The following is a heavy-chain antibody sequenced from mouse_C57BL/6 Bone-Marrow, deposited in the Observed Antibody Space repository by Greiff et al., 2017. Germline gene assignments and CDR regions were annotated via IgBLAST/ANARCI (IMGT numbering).Heavy chain of an antibody. D-gene: IGHD2-3*01. CDR2: IDPGNGDT. J-gene: IGHJ2*01. V-gene: IGHV14-4*01. CDR1: GFNIKDDY. CDR3: TDGYLDY. Sequence: VQLQESGAELVRPGASVKLSCTASGFNIKDDYMHWVKQRPEQGLEWIGWIDPGNGDTEYASKFQGKATITADTSSNTAYLQLSSLTSEDTAVYYCTDGYLDYWGQGTTLTVSS.